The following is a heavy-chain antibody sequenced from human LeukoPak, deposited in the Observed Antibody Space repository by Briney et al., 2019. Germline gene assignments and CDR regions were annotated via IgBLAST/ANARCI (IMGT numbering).Heavy chain of an antibody. CDR3: AKDKGRDDYVWGSYRSTNDY. D-gene: IGHD3-16*02. V-gene: IGHV3-33*06. CDR1: GFTFSSYG. J-gene: IGHJ4*02. Sequence: GGSLRLSCAASGFTFSSYGMNWVRQAPGKGLEWVAVIWYDGSNKYYADSVKGRFTISRDNSKNTLYLQMNSLRAEDTAVYYCAKDKGRDDYVWGSYRSTNDYWGQGTLVTVSS. CDR2: IWYDGSNK.